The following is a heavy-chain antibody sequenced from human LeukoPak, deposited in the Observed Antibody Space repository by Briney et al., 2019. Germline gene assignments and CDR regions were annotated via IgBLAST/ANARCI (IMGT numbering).Heavy chain of an antibody. Sequence: GGSLRLSCAASGFTFSDYYMSWIRQAPGKGLEWVSYISSSGSTIYYADSVKGRITISRDNAKNSLYLQMNSLRAEDTAVYYCAKAGRTQSPRSHFDYWGQGTLVTVSS. CDR1: GFTFSDYY. CDR3: AKAGRTQSPRSHFDY. V-gene: IGHV3-11*01. CDR2: ISSSGSTI. J-gene: IGHJ4*02.